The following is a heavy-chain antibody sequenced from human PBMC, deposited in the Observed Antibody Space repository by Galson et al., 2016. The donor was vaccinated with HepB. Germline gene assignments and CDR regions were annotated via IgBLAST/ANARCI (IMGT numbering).Heavy chain of an antibody. D-gene: IGHD1-26*01. CDR1: GFIFSNYA. J-gene: IGHJ5*02. V-gene: IGHV3-11*04. CDR3: AATKGNSHYYGWFDP. Sequence: SLRLSCAASGFIFSNYAMSWVRQAPGRGLEWISYIDSDGTPSFYAPSVKGRFTISRDNAENSLSLQMDNLRAEDSGIYFCAATKGNSHYYGWFDPWGQGALLTVSS. CDR2: IDSDGTPS.